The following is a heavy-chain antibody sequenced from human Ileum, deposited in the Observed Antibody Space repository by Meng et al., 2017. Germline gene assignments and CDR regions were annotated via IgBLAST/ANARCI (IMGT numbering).Heavy chain of an antibody. J-gene: IGHJ4*02. CDR3: AKDRAKSGYDGDFDY. V-gene: IGHV3-23*01. CDR1: GLTLSSYD. CDR2: ISASGATT. D-gene: IGHD5-12*01. Sequence: EVQLLESGGGLVKPGGSRRLSCVASGLTLSSYDMTWVRQAPGKGLEWVSGISASGATTYYADSVRGRFTISRDNSKNTLYLQMDSLGVEDAAIYYCAKDRAKSGYDGDFDYWGQGTLVTVSS.